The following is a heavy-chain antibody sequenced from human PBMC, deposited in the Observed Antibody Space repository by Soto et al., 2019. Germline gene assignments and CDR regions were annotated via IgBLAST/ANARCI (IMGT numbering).Heavy chain of an antibody. CDR3: AREGYCSGSTCFLDI. CDR2: IITIFGTT. D-gene: IGHD2-15*01. Sequence: QVQLVQSGAEVKRPGSSVKVSCKASGGTFSTYAIGWVRQAPGQGLGWMGRIITIFGTTKYAQEFQGRVTITADESTSTAYMELSSLRSEDTAVYFCAREGYCSGSTCFLDIWGQGTMVTVSS. V-gene: IGHV1-69*12. J-gene: IGHJ3*02. CDR1: GGTFSTYA.